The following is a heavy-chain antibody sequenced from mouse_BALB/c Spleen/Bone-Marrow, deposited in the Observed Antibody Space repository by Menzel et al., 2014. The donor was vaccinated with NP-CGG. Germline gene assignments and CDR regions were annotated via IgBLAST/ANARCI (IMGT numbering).Heavy chain of an antibody. D-gene: IGHD3-1*01. CDR3: TTLARTNFDY. CDR2: IYPGNSDT. Sequence: EVQLQQSGTVLARPGAAVKMSCKASGYTFSNYWMHWVKQRPGQGLEWIGTIYPGNSDTTYNQKFKGKAKLTAVTSTSTAYMDLSSLTNEDPAVYYCTTLARTNFDYWGQGTTLTVSS. CDR1: GYTFSNYW. V-gene: IGHV1-5*01. J-gene: IGHJ2*01.